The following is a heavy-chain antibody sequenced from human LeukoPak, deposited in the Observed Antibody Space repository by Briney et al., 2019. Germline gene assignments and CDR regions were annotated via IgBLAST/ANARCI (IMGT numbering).Heavy chain of an antibody. CDR2: ISAYNGNT. V-gene: IGHV1-18*01. CDR3: ARDRSPPPGIAVAGIKRYFDY. D-gene: IGHD6-19*01. CDR1: GYTFTSYG. J-gene: IGHJ4*02. Sequence: GASVKVSCKASGYTFTSYGISWVRQAPGQGLEWMGWISAYNGNTNYAQKLQGRVTMTTDTSTSTAYMELRSLRSDDTAVYYCARDRSPPPGIAVAGIKRYFDYWGQGTLVTVSS.